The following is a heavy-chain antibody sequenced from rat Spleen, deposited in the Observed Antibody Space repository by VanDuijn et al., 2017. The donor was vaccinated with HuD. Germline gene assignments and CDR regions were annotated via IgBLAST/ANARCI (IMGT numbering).Heavy chain of an antibody. CDR2: ISPSGGST. V-gene: IGHV5-19*01. CDR1: GFTFSNYG. D-gene: IGHD1-1*01. Sequence: EVQLVESGGGLVQPGRSLKLSCAASGFTFSNYGMHWIRQAPTKGLEWVASISPSGGSTYYRDSVKGRFTISRDNAKSTLYLQMDSLRSEDTATYYCETEGYYYSGDGGVMDAWGQGASVTVSS. CDR3: ETEGYYYSGDGGVMDA. J-gene: IGHJ4*01.